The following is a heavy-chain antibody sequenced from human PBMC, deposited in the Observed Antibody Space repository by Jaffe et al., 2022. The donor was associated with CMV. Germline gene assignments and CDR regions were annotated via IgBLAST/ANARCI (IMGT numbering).Heavy chain of an antibody. Sequence: EVQLVESGGGLVQPGGSLRLSCAASGFTLSDYWMHWVRQAPGKGLVCVSRIKTDGSIITYADSVKGRFTISRDNAKNTLYLQMNSLRVEDTAVYYCARVKEGDFFLDVWGKGTTVTVSS. J-gene: IGHJ6*04. CDR1: GFTLSDYW. V-gene: IGHV3-74*01. CDR2: IKTDGSII. CDR3: ARVKEGDFFLDV. D-gene: IGHD3-3*01.